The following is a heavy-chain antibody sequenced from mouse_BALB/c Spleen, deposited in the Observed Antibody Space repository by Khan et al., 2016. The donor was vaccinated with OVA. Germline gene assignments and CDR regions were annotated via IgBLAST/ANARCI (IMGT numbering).Heavy chain of an antibody. J-gene: IGHJ3*01. CDR3: ARGNYYGSSSWFGY. CDR1: GYTFSSYW. D-gene: IGHD1-1*01. Sequence: QVQLQQSGAELMKPGASVKISCKATGYTFSSYWIEWVKQRPGHGLEWIGEILPGSGRNTYNEKFKGKATFTADTSSNTAYMQLSNLTSDDSAVYYCARGNYYGSSSWFGYWGQGTLVTVSA. V-gene: IGHV1-9*01. CDR2: ILPGSGRN.